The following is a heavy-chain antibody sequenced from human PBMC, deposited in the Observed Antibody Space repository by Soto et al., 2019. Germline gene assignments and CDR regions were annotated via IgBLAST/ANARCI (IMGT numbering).Heavy chain of an antibody. CDR2: IIPIFGTA. Sequence: QVQLVQSGAEVKKPGSSVKVSCTATGGTFSSYAISWVRQAPGQGLEWMGGIIPIFGTAKYAQKFQGRVTITADESTSTGYMELSSLRSEDTAVYYCARSQGGSSSLDIYYYYYYGMDVWGQGTTVTVSS. CDR1: GGTFSSYA. V-gene: IGHV1-69*01. CDR3: ARSQGGSSSLDIYYYYYYGMDV. D-gene: IGHD2-15*01. J-gene: IGHJ6*02.